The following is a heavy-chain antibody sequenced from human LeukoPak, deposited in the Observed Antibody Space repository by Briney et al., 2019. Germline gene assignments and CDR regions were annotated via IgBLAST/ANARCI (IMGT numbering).Heavy chain of an antibody. V-gene: IGHV1-2*04. CDR2: INPNSGGT. Sequence: GASVKVSCKASGYTFTGYYMHWVRQAPGQGLEWVGWINPNSGGTNYAQKFQGWVTMTRDTSISTAYMELSRLRSDDTAVYYCARGLDYYYYGMDVWGQGTTVTVSS. CDR1: GYTFTGYY. CDR3: ARGLDYYYYGMDV. J-gene: IGHJ6*02.